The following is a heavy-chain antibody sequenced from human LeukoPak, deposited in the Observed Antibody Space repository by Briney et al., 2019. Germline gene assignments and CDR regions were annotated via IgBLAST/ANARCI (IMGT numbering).Heavy chain of an antibody. Sequence: PSETLPLTCSVSGDSISSTLHYWGWIRQPPGKGLEWIGEINHSGSTNYNPSLKSRVTISVDTSKNQFSLKLSSVTAADTAVYYCARGGRSRITMIGRGAFDIWGQGTMVTVSS. CDR1: GDSISSTLHY. CDR3: ARGGRSRITMIGRGAFDI. CDR2: INHSGST. V-gene: IGHV4-39*07. D-gene: IGHD3-10*02. J-gene: IGHJ3*02.